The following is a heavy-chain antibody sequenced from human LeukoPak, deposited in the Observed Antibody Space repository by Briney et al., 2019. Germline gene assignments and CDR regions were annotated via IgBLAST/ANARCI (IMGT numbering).Heavy chain of an antibody. CDR1: GGSISSSSYY. CDR2: IYYSGST. D-gene: IGHD5-12*01. Sequence: PSETLSLTCTVSGGSISSSSYYWGWIRQPPGKGLEWIGSIYYSGSTYYNPSLKSRVTISVDTSKNQFSLKLSSVTAADTAVYYCARGRSGYTYWGQGTLVTVSS. CDR3: ARGRSGYTY. V-gene: IGHV4-39*07. J-gene: IGHJ4*02.